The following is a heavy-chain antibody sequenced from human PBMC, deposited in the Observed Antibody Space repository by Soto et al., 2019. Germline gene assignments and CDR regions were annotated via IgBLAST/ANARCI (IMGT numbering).Heavy chain of an antibody. CDR1: GFTFSSYA. CDR2: ISGSGGST. Sequence: EVQLLESGGGLVQPGGSLRLSCAASGFTFSSYAMSWVRQAPGQGLEWVSAISGSGGSTYYADSVKGRFTISRDNSKNTRYLQMNSLRAEDTAVYYCAKARGDYVWGSYRGGLDYWGQGTLVTVSS. CDR3: AKARGDYVWGSYRGGLDY. V-gene: IGHV3-23*01. D-gene: IGHD3-16*02. J-gene: IGHJ4*02.